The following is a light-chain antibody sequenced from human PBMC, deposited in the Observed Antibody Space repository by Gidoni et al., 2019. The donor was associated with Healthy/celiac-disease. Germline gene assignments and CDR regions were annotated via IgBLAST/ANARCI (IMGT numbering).Light chain of an antibody. J-gene: IGLJ1*01. CDR1: SSDVGGYNY. V-gene: IGLV2-14*01. CDR2: EVS. Sequence: QSALTQPASVSGSPGQSIPISCTGTSSDVGGYNYVSWYQQHPGNAPKLMIYEVSNRPSGVSSRFSGSKAGNTASLTISGLQAEDEADYYCSSYTSSSTLVFGTGIKVTVL. CDR3: SSYTSSSTLV.